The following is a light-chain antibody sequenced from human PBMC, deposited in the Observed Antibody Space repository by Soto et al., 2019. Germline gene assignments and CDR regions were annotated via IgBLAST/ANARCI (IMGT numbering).Light chain of an antibody. CDR1: SSDVGGYNY. CDR2: EVS. Sequence: QSALTQPPSASGSPGQSVTISCTGTSSDVGGYNYVSWYQQHPGKAPKLMIYEVSKRRSGVPDRFSGSKSGNTASLTVSGLQAEDEADYYCSSYAGSNNWNFGTGTKLTVL. J-gene: IGLJ1*01. V-gene: IGLV2-8*01. CDR3: SSYAGSNNWN.